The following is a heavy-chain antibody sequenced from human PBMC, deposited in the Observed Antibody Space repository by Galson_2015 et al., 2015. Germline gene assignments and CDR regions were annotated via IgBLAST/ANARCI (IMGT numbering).Heavy chain of an antibody. CDR1: GFTFSTYA. CDR2: ISYDGSKK. CDR3: ARDGPKGLTSFDY. D-gene: IGHD1-14*01. V-gene: IGHV3-30-3*01. J-gene: IGHJ4*02. Sequence: SLRLSCAASGFTFSTYAIHWVRQAPGKGLEWVAVISYDGSKKSSADSVKGRFSVSRDNSKNTVYLQMSGLRVEDTAVYYCARDGPKGLTSFDYWGQGTLVTVSS.